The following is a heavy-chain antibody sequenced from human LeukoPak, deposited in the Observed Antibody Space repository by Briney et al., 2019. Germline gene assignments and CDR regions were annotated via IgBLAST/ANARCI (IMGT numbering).Heavy chain of an antibody. V-gene: IGHV4-31*03. D-gene: IGHD3-3*01. CDR3: ARGPTVFGADNDY. Sequence: PSQTLSLTCTVSGGSISSGGYYWSWIRQHPGKGLEWIGYIYYSGGTYYNPSLKSRVTISVDTSKNQFSLKLSSVTAADTAVYYCARGPTVFGADNDYWGQGTLVTVSS. CDR1: GGSISSGGYY. CDR2: IYYSGGT. J-gene: IGHJ4*02.